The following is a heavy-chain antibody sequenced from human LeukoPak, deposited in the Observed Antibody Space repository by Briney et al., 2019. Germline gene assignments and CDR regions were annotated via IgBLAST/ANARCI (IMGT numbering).Heavy chain of an antibody. V-gene: IGHV3-53*04. CDR1: GFTVSSNY. Sequence: PGGSLRLSCAASGFTVSSNYMSWVRQAPGKGLEWVSVIYSGGSTYYADSVKGRFTISRHNSKNTLYLQMNSLRAEDTAVYHCAREYYDAFDIWGQGTMVTVSS. CDR2: IYSGGST. D-gene: IGHD2-8*01. J-gene: IGHJ3*02. CDR3: AREYYDAFDI.